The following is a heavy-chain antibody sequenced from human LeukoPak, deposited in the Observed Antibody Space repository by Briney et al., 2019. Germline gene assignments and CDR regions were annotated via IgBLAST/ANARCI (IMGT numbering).Heavy chain of an antibody. V-gene: IGHV1-2*02. CDR3: ARDRTSGYNWFDP. D-gene: IGHD3-22*01. CDR2: INPNSGDT. Sequence: GASVKVSCKASGYTFTGYYMHWVRQAPGQGLEWMGWINPNSGDTNYAQKFQGRVTMTRDTSISTAYMGLSRLTSDDTAMYYCARDRTSGYNWFDPWGQGTLVTVSS. J-gene: IGHJ5*02. CDR1: GYTFTGYY.